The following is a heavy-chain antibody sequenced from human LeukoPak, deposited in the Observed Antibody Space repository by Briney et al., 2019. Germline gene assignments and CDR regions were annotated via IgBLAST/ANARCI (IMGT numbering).Heavy chain of an antibody. CDR2: ISDIGST. CDR1: GGSISSYY. J-gene: IGHJ4*02. V-gene: IGHV4-59*08. D-gene: IGHD2-8*02. CDR3: AGHHPRNTVDF. Sequence: SETLSLTCTVSGGSISSYYWSWIRQPPGKGLEWIAYISDIGSTNYNPSLKSRVTISLDTSKNQFSLKLSSVTAADTAVYYCAGHHPRNTVDFWGQGTLVTVSS.